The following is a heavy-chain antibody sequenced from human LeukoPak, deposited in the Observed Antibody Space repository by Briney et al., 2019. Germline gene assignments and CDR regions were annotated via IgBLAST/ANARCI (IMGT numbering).Heavy chain of an antibody. CDR3: ARVMSASVWRTYGSYYYYYYMDV. D-gene: IGHD3-16*01. J-gene: IGHJ6*03. V-gene: IGHV3-7*01. CDR2: IKQDGSEK. CDR1: GFTFSIYS. Sequence: GGSLRLSCEVSGFTFSIYSMNWVRQAPGKGLEWVANIKQDGSEKYSVDSVKGRFTISRDNAKNSLYMQMNSLRAEDTAVYYCARVMSASVWRTYGSYYYYYYMDVWGKGTTVTVSS.